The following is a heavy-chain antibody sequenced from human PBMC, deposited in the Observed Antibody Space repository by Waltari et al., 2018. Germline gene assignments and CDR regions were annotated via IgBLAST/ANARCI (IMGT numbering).Heavy chain of an antibody. CDR1: GFTFFNYE. J-gene: IGHJ4*02. CDR3: TRGLVGAPG. D-gene: IGHD1-26*01. V-gene: IGHV3-48*03. Sequence: VQLVESGGDVLQPGGSLRLTCETSGFTFFNYEMNWVRQAPGKGLEWIAYISNTGTRTFYSGSVRGRCTISRDDAKNSVFLQMNDLGVDDSGLYYCTRGLVGAPGWGQGTLVTVSS. CDR2: ISNTGTRT.